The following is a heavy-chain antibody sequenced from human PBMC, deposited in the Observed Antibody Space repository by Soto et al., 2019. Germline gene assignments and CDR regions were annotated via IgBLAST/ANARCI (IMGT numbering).Heavy chain of an antibody. D-gene: IGHD2-2*01. CDR2: INPSGGST. V-gene: IGHV1-46*01. J-gene: IGHJ6*02. CDR1: GDTFTSNY. CDR3: AREPPAPHLYYYYGMDV. Sequence: GASVKVSCKASGDTFTSNYMHWVRQATGQGLEWMGIINPSGGSTSYAQKFQGRVTMTRDTSTSTVYMELSSLRSEDTAVYYCAREPPAPHLYYYYGMDVWGQGTTVTVSS.